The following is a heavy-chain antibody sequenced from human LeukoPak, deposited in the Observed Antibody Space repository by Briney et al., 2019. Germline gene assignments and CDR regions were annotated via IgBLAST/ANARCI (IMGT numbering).Heavy chain of an antibody. CDR3: STEYYGSANFNF. V-gene: IGHV3-15*01. Sequence: GGSLRLSCVGSGFTFSIAWMSWVRQAPGKGLEWIGQIKSNTAGGTTGYAAPVKGRFTISRDDSENTLFLQMNSLKTEDTAVYYCSTEYYGSANFNFWGQGTLVTVSS. D-gene: IGHD3-10*01. J-gene: IGHJ4*02. CDR1: GFTFSIAW. CDR2: IKSNTAGGTT.